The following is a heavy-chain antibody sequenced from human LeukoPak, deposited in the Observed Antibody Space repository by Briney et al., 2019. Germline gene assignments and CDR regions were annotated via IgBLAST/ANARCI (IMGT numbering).Heavy chain of an antibody. D-gene: IGHD5-12*01. CDR3: ARSLYSGYVYWFDP. CDR1: GGTFSSYA. J-gene: IGHJ5*02. CDR2: IIPIFGTA. V-gene: IGHV1-69*05. Sequence: SVKVSCKASGGTFSSYAVSWVRQAPGQGLEWMGRIIPIFGTANYAQKFQGRVTITTDESTSTAYMELSSLRSEDTAVYYCARSLYSGYVYWFDPWGQGTLVTVSS.